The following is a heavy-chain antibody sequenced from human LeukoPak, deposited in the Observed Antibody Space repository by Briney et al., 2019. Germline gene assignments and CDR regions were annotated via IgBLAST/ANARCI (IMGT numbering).Heavy chain of an antibody. CDR3: ARGSSSGDY. CDR1: GGSISSYY. D-gene: IGHD6-6*01. J-gene: IGHJ4*02. Sequence: SETLSLTCTVSGGSISSYYWSWIRQPPGKGLEWIGYIYYSGSTNYNPSLKSRVTISVDTSKNQFSLKLSSVTAADTAVYYCARGSSSGDYWGQGTLVTVSS. V-gene: IGHV4-59*01. CDR2: IYYSGST.